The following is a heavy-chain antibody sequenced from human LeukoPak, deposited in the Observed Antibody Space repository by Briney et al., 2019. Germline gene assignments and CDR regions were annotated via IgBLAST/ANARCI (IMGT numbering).Heavy chain of an antibody. CDR2: INHSGST. Sequence: SETLSLTCAVYGGSFSGYYWSWIRQPPGKGLEWIGEINHSGSTNYNPSLKSRVTISVDTSKNQFSLKLSSVTAADTAVYYCARCYGSGSYIDYWGQGTLVTVSS. CDR3: ARCYGSGSYIDY. CDR1: GGSFSGYY. V-gene: IGHV4-34*01. J-gene: IGHJ4*02. D-gene: IGHD3-10*01.